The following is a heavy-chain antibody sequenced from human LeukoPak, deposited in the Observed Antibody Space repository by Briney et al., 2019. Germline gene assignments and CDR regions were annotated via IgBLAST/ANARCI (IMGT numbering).Heavy chain of an antibody. Sequence: GGSLRLSCAASGFTFSDYYMSWIRQAPGKGLEWVSYISSSGSTIYYADSVKGRFTISRDNAKNSLYLQMNSPRAEDTPVYYCARGQLDYYGSGTPGYWGQGTLVTVSS. CDR1: GFTFSDYY. CDR2: ISSSGSTI. J-gene: IGHJ4*02. CDR3: ARGQLDYYGSGTPGY. D-gene: IGHD3-10*01. V-gene: IGHV3-11*01.